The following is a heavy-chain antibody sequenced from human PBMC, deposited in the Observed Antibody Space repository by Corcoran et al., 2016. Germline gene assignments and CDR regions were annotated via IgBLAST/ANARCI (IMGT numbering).Heavy chain of an antibody. J-gene: IGHJ3*02. D-gene: IGHD3-10*01. Sequence: EVQLVESGGGLIQPGGSLRLSCAASGFTVSSNYMNWVRQAPGKGLEWVSIIYSGGSTYYADSVKGRFTISRDNSKNTMCLQMNSLRAEDTAVYYCASSPGAHAYHIWGQGTMVTVSS. CDR2: IYSGGST. CDR3: ASSPGAHAYHI. V-gene: IGHV3-53*01. CDR1: GFTVSSNY.